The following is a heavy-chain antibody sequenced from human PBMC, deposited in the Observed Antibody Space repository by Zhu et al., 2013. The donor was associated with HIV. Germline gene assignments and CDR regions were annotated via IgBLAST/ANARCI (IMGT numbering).Heavy chain of an antibody. CDR1: GGTFTDHA. CDR2: IIPMFGIG. D-gene: IGHD2-21*02. J-gene: IGHJ4*02. Sequence: HVQLVQSGAEVKKPGSSVRVSCRTSGGTFTDHAINWVRQAPGQGLEWMGWIIPMFGIGIYAQKFNGRVSITADESTNTVYLTLNSLRFEDTAVYYCARSGGNSEETDYFDYWGQGTLVSVSS. V-gene: IGHV1-69*12. CDR3: ARSGGNSEETDYFDY.